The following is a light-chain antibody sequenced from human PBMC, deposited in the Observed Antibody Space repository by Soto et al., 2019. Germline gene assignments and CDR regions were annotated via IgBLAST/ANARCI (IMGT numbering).Light chain of an antibody. CDR3: QSYDSSLSALV. Sequence: QSVLTQPPSVSGAPGQRVTISCTGSSSNIGAGYDVHWYQQLPGTAPKLLIYGNSNRPSGAPDRFSGSKSGTSASLAITGLQAEDEADYYCQSYDSSLSALVFGGGTKLTVL. CDR2: GNS. J-gene: IGLJ2*01. CDR1: SSNIGAGYD. V-gene: IGLV1-40*01.